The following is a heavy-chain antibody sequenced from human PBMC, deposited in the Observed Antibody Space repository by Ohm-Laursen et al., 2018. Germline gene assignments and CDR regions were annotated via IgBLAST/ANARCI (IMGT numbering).Heavy chain of an antibody. CDR2: IKQDGSDK. D-gene: IGHD5-18*01. CDR1: GFTFSNYW. Sequence: SLRLSCAASGFTFSNYWMSWVRQAPGKGLEWVANIKQDGSDKYYVDSVKGRFTISRDNAKNSLYLQMNSLRAEDTAVYYCARVSLPHDTSMLKRWGCWPFDIWGQGTMVTVSS. J-gene: IGHJ3*02. V-gene: IGHV3-7*01. CDR3: ARVSLPHDTSMLKRWGCWPFDI.